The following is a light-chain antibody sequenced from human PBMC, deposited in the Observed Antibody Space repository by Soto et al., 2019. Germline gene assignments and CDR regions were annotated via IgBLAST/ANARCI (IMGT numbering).Light chain of an antibody. CDR1: SSDVGGYNY. J-gene: IGLJ2*01. CDR2: DVS. Sequence: QSALTQPASVSGSPGQSITISCTGTSSDVGGYNYVSWYQQHPGKAPKLMIYDVSNRPSGVSSRFSGSKSGNTASLTISGLQAEDEADYYCSSYTSSSTLLVVFGGGTKLTVL. CDR3: SSYTSSSTLLVV. V-gene: IGLV2-14*01.